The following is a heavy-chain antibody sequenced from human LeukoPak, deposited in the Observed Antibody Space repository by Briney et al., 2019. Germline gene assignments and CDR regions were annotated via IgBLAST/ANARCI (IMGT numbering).Heavy chain of an antibody. CDR2: IYPRDGST. V-gene: IGHV1-46*01. J-gene: IGHJ4*02. CDR3: ARDQEGFDY. Sequence: ASVKVSCKASGYSFTSNYIHWVRQAPGQGLEWMGMIYPRDGSTSYAQRFQDRVTVTRDTSTSTVHMELSGLRSEDTAVYYCARDQEGFDYWGQGTLVTVSS. CDR1: GYSFTSNY.